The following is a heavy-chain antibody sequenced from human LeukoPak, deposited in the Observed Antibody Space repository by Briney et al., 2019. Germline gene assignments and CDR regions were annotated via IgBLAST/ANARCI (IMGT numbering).Heavy chain of an antibody. Sequence: PSETLSLTCAVYGGSFSGYYWSWIRQPPGKGPEWIGEINHSGSTNYNPSLKSRVTISVDTSKNQFSLKLSSVTAADTAVYYCARDLYYYGSGSYHYFDYWGQGTLVTVSS. D-gene: IGHD3-10*01. CDR2: INHSGST. V-gene: IGHV4-34*01. CDR3: ARDLYYYGSGSYHYFDY. CDR1: GGSFSGYY. J-gene: IGHJ4*02.